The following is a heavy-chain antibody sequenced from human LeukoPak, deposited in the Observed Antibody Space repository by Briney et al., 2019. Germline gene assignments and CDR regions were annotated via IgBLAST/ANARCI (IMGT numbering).Heavy chain of an antibody. CDR2: ISAYNGNT. J-gene: IGHJ6*04. Sequence: ASVKGSCKASGYTCTSYGISGVRQAPGQGLEWMGWISAYNGNTNYAQKLQGRVTMTTDTSTSTAYMELRSLRSDDTAVYYCARRLQWVVGATQMDVWGKGTTVTISS. CDR3: ARRLQWVVGATQMDV. CDR1: GYTCTSYG. D-gene: IGHD1-26*01. V-gene: IGHV1-18*01.